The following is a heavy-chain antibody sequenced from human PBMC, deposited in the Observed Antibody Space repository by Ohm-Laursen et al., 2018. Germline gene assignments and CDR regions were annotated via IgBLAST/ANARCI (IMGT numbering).Heavy chain of an antibody. CDR3: ARHIYCSSTSCRGGNYYYGMDV. V-gene: IGHV4-59*08. CDR2: IYYSGST. D-gene: IGHD2-2*01. Sequence: GTLSLTCTVSGGSISSYYWSWIRQPPGKGLEWIGYIYYSGSTNYNPSLKSRVTISVDTSKNQFSLKLSSVTAADTAVYYCARHIYCSSTSCRGGNYYYGMDVWGQGTTVTVSS. CDR1: GGSISSYY. J-gene: IGHJ6*02.